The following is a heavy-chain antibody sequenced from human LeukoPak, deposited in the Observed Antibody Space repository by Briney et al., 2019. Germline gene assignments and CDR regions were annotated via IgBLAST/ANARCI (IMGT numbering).Heavy chain of an antibody. D-gene: IGHD2-2*01. CDR1: GFTFSGNW. CDR2: IKEDGSEQ. CDR3: ARXXXGXVPAAYXYYMDA. J-gene: IGHJ6*03. V-gene: IGHV3-7*01. Sequence: GGSLRLSCAASGFTFSGNWMSWVRQAPGKGLEWVANIKEDGSEQYYVDSVKGRFTISRDNAQNSLYLLMNSLRTEDTAVYYXARXXXGXVPAAYXYYMDAWGKGTXVTVXS.